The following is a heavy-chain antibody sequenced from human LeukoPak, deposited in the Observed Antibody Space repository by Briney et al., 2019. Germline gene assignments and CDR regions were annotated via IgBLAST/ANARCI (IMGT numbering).Heavy chain of an antibody. CDR2: ISYDGSNK. D-gene: IGHD6-13*01. Sequence: PGRSLRLSCAASGFTFSSYAMHWVRQAPGKGLEWVAVISYDGSNKYYADSVKGRFTISRDNSKNTLYLQMNSLRAEDTAVYYCARDPRIAAAGTGGNWFDHWGQGTLVTVSS. CDR3: ARDPRIAAAGTGGNWFDH. CDR1: GFTFSSYA. J-gene: IGHJ5*02. V-gene: IGHV3-30*01.